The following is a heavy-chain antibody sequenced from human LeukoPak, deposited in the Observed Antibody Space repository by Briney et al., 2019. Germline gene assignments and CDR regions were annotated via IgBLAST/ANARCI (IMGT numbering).Heavy chain of an antibody. J-gene: IGHJ5*02. V-gene: IGHV3-48*01. CDR2: ITSDSRTI. CDR3: ARGQVGAYPFDP. Sequence: PGGSLRLSCAASGFSFSNYNMNWVRQAPGKGLEWISYITSDSRTIYYADSVRGRFTISRDNAKNSLYLQMNSLRGEDTAVYYCARGQVGAYPFDPWGQGTLVTVSS. CDR1: GFSFSNYN. D-gene: IGHD1-26*01.